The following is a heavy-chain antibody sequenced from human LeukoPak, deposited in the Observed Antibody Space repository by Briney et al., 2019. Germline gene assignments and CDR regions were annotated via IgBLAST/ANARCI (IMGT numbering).Heavy chain of an antibody. CDR3: ARDPGYCSGGSCYSILGFEDY. Sequence: APVNASCKASGGTLCSYAIRRVRQAPGQGLEWMGRILPILGIANYVQKLQGRVTIPADKSTSTAYMELRSLRSEDTAVYYCARDPGYCSGGSCYSILGFEDYWGQGTLVTVSS. J-gene: IGHJ4*02. CDR2: ILPILGIA. D-gene: IGHD2-15*01. V-gene: IGHV1-69*04. CDR1: GGTLCSYA.